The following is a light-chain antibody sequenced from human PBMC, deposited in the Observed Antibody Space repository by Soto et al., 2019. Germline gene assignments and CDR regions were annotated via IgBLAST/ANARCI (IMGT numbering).Light chain of an antibody. CDR3: QQYNNWPLT. J-gene: IGKJ4*01. CDR1: QSVIDN. Sequence: EIVMTQSPATLSLSPGERATLSCRASQSVIDNLAWYQQKPGQAPRLLVYGASTRATGIPARFSGSGSGTEFTLTISSLQSEDFAVYYCQQYNNWPLTFGGGTXVDIK. V-gene: IGKV3-15*01. CDR2: GAS.